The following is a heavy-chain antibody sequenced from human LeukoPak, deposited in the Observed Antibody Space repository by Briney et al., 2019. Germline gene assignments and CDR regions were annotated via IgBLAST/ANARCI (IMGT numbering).Heavy chain of an antibody. CDR1: GGTFSSYA. D-gene: IGHD3-22*01. V-gene: IGHV1-69*13. Sequence: SVKVSCKASGGTFSSYAISWVRQAPGQGREWMGGIIPIFGTASYAQKFQGRVTITAGESTSTAYMELSSLRSEDTAVYYCARGNIYDSSGYYYDYWGQGTLVTVSS. CDR2: IIPIFGTA. CDR3: ARGNIYDSSGYYYDY. J-gene: IGHJ4*02.